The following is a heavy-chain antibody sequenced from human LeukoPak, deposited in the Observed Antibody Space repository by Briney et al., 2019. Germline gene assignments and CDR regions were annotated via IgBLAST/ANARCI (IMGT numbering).Heavy chain of an antibody. J-gene: IGHJ4*02. CDR3: AKDKITYYYDSSGESNYFDY. V-gene: IGHV3-23*01. CDR1: GFTFSSYG. D-gene: IGHD3-22*01. CDR2: ISGSGGST. Sequence: GGSLRLSCAASGFTFSSYGMSWVRQAPGKGLEWVSAISGSGGSTYYADSVKGRFTISRDNSKNTLYLQMDSLRAEDTAVYYCAKDKITYYYDSSGESNYFDYWGQGTLVTVSS.